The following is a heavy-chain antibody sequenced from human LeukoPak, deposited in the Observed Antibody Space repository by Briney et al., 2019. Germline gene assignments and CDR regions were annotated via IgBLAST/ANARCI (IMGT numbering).Heavy chain of an antibody. V-gene: IGHV3-48*04. Sequence: GGSLRLSCVASVFTFRSYSMNWVRQAPGKGLEWVSYLSSASGTIYYADSMKGRFTISRDNAKNSLYLQMNGLRAEDTDVYYCARQLVVPAAISSYDAFDIWGQGTMVTVSS. J-gene: IGHJ3*02. D-gene: IGHD2-2*01. CDR1: VFTFRSYS. CDR2: LSSASGTI. CDR3: ARQLVVPAAISSYDAFDI.